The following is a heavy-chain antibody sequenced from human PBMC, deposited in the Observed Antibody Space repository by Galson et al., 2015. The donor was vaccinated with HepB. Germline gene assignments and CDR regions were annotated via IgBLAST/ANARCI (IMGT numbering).Heavy chain of an antibody. CDR3: ARAAFGWFDP. V-gene: IGHV3-11*01. Sequence: SLRLSCAASGFTFSDYYMSWIRQAPGKGLEWVSYMSSSGSTIFYADSVKGRFTISRDNTKNSLYLQMNSLRAEDTAMYYCARAAFGWFDPWGQGTLVTVSS. J-gene: IGHJ5*02. D-gene: IGHD3-10*01. CDR2: MSSSGSTI. CDR1: GFTFSDYY.